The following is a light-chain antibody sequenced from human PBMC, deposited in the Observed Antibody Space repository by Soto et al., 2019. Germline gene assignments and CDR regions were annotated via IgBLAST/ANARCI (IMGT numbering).Light chain of an antibody. V-gene: IGKV3-15*01. CDR2: GAS. CDR3: QQYNNWSWT. CDR1: QSVSSN. Sequence: EIVMTQSPATLSVSQGERATLSCRASQSVSSNLAWYQQKPGQAHRLLIYGASTRATGIPARFSGSGSGTEFTLTISSLQSEDFAVYYCQQYNNWSWTFGQGTKV. J-gene: IGKJ1*01.